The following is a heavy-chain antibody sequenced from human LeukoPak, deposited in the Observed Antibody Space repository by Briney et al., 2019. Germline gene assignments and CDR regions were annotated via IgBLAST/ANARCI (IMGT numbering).Heavy chain of an antibody. CDR3: ARESGQWLDYYFDY. V-gene: IGHV3-64*04. Sequence: PGGSVRLSCSASGFTFSTYAMHWVRQAPGKGLEYVSASSSKGDSTFYADSVKGRFTISRDNSKNTLYLQMSSLRAEDTAVYYCARESGQWLDYYFDYWGQGTLVTDSS. CDR1: GFTFSTYA. J-gene: IGHJ4*02. CDR2: SSSKGDST. D-gene: IGHD6-19*01.